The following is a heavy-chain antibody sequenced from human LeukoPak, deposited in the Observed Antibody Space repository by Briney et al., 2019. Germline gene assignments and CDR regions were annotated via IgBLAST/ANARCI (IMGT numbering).Heavy chain of an antibody. D-gene: IGHD3-22*01. Sequence: GGSLRLSCAASGFTFSDYYMSWIRQAPGKGLEWASYISSSGSTIYYADSVKGRFTISRDNAKNSLYLQMNSLRAEDTAVYYCARPPYDSSGAPIDYWGQGTLVTVSS. V-gene: IGHV3-11*01. J-gene: IGHJ4*02. CDR3: ARPPYDSSGAPIDY. CDR2: ISSSGSTI. CDR1: GFTFSDYY.